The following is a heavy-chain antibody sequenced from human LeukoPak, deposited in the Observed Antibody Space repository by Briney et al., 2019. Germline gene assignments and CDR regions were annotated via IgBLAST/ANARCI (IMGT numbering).Heavy chain of an antibody. Sequence: GESLKISCKGSGYSFTYYWIGWVRQMPGKGLEWMGIIYPGDSDTRYRPSFQGQVTISVDKSISTAYLQWSSLKASDTAMYYCARLSRNGWSDYWGQGTLVTVSS. V-gene: IGHV5-51*01. J-gene: IGHJ4*02. D-gene: IGHD6-19*01. CDR3: ARLSRNGWSDY. CDR2: IYPGDSDT. CDR1: GYSFTYYW.